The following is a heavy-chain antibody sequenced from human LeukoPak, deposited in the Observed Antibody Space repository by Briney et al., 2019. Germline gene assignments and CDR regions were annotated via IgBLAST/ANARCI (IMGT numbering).Heavy chain of an antibody. V-gene: IGHV4-30-2*01. Sequence: PSETLSLTCTVSGVSISAGGYYWTWIRQPPGKGLEWIGYIYHSESTYYNPSLKSRVTISVDRSKKQFSLKMSSVTAADTAVYFCASYSSSWYYFMDVWGKGTTVTVSS. J-gene: IGHJ6*03. CDR2: IYHSEST. D-gene: IGHD6-13*01. CDR1: GVSISAGGYY. CDR3: ASYSSSWYYFMDV.